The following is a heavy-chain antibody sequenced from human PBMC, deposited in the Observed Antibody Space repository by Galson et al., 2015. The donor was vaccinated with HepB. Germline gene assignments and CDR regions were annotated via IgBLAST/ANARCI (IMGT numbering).Heavy chain of an antibody. J-gene: IGHJ5*01. CDR1: GDSVSRDRIA. CDR2: THFRSRWHT. Sequence: CAISGDSVSRDRIAWNWIRQSPSRGLEWLGRTHFRSRWHTDYSVSMNSRITITADTSKNQFSLQLNSVTPEDTAVYYCAKDSGAFNSWGQGTLVTVSS. CDR3: AKDSGAFNS. V-gene: IGHV6-1*01. D-gene: IGHD3-10*01.